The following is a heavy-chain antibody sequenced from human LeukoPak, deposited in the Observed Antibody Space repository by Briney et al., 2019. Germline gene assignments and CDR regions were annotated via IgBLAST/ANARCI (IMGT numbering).Heavy chain of an antibody. Sequence: GGSLRLSCAASGITFGDFTMHWVRQAPGKGLEWVSCIGSTGSWIYYADSVKGRFTISRDNSKNSLFLQMNSPTAEDTAVYYCATPGLRGGGGDYWGQGTPVTVSS. CDR3: ATPGLRGGGGDY. J-gene: IGHJ4*02. CDR2: IGSTGSWI. CDR1: GITFGDFT. V-gene: IGHV3-21*06. D-gene: IGHD3-16*01.